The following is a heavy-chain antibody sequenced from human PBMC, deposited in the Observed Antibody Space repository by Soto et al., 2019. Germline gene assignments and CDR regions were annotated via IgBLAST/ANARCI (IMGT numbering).Heavy chain of an antibody. CDR3: AGNLPGGSGSPPHYYYYGMDV. Sequence: SVKVSCKASGGTFRSYAISWVGQAPGKGGEGIGGIIPIFGTANYAQKFQRRVTITADKSTSTAYMELSSLRSEDTAVYYCAGNLPGGSGSPPHYYYYGMDVWGQGTTVTVSS. V-gene: IGHV1-69*06. CDR1: GGTFRSYA. D-gene: IGHD3-10*01. CDR2: IIPIFGTA. J-gene: IGHJ6*02.